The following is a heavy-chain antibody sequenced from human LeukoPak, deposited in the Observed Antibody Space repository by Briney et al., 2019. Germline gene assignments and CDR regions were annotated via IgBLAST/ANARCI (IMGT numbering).Heavy chain of an antibody. CDR3: ARSSTWYGVDS. V-gene: IGHV3-53*01. Sequence: GGSLRLFCAASGFTVSSNYMTWVRQAPGKGLEWVSVLYSGGSTYYADSVKGRFTISRDNSKNTLYLQMNNLRAEDTAVYYCARSSTWYGVDSWGQGTLVTVSS. D-gene: IGHD6-13*01. CDR1: GFTVSSNY. J-gene: IGHJ4*02. CDR2: LYSGGST.